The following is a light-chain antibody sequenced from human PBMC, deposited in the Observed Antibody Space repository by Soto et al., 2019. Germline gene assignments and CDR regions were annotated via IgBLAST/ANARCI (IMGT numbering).Light chain of an antibody. V-gene: IGLV1-47*01. CDR2: RSN. Sequence: QSVLTQTPSASGTPGQRVTISCSGSSSNIGSNYVYWYQQLPGTAPKLLIYRSNQRPSGVPDRFAGSKSGTSASLDISGLRSEDEADYYCASWDDSLSGAVFGGGTQLTVL. CDR3: ASWDDSLSGAV. CDR1: SSNIGSNY. J-gene: IGLJ7*01.